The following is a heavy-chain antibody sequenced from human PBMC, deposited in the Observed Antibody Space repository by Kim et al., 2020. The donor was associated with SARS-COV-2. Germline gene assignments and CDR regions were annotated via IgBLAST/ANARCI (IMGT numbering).Heavy chain of an antibody. J-gene: IGHJ5*02. CDR3: ARDPGAGLRFDP. V-gene: IGHV1-3*01. CDR2: INAGNGNT. D-gene: IGHD2-15*01. CDR1: GYTFTSYA. Sequence: ASVKVSCKASGYTFTSYAMHWVRQAPGQRLEWMGWINAGNGNTKYSQKFQGRVTITRDTSASTAYMELSSLRSEDTAVYYCARDPGAGLRFDPWGQGTLVTVSS.